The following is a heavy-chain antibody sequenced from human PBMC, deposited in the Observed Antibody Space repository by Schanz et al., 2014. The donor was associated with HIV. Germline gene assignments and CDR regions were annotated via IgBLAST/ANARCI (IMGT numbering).Heavy chain of an antibody. CDR3: AKAAVTDYLDY. V-gene: IGHV3-33*06. CDR1: GFTFRTHG. Sequence: QVQLVESGGGVVQPGRSLRLSCAASGFTFRTHGIHWVRQAPAKGLEWVAVIWYDGSNKYYADSVKGRFTISRDNSKNTLYLQMNSLRAEDTAVYYCAKAAVTDYLDYWGQGTLVIVSS. CDR2: IWYDGSNK. D-gene: IGHD2-21*02. J-gene: IGHJ4*02.